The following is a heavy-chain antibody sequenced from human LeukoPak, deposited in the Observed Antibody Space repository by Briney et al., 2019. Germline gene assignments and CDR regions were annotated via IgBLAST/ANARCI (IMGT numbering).Heavy chain of an antibody. CDR1: GFTFSSYA. J-gene: IGHJ4*02. CDR3: ASIVGATMRAFDY. Sequence: PGGSLRLSCAASGFTFSSYAMSWVRQAPGKGLEWVSAISGSGGSTYYADSVKGRFTIYRDNSKNTLYLQMNSLRAEDTAVYYCASIVGATMRAFDYWGQGTLVTVSS. D-gene: IGHD1-26*01. CDR2: ISGSGGST. V-gene: IGHV3-23*01.